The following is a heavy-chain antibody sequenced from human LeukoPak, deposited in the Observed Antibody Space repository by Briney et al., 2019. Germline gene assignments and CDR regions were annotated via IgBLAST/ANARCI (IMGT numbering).Heavy chain of an antibody. CDR1: GFTFSSYG. CDR2: IRYDGSNK. D-gene: IGHD2-2*01. V-gene: IGHV3-30*02. J-gene: IGHJ3*02. CDR3: AKIRSNLGYCSSTSCRGDAFDI. Sequence: GGSLRLSCAASGFTFSSYGMHWVRQAPGKGLEWVSFIRYDGSNKYYADSVKGRFTISRDNSKNTLYLQMNSLRAEDTTVYYCAKIRSNLGYCSSTSCRGDAFDIWGQGTMVTVSS.